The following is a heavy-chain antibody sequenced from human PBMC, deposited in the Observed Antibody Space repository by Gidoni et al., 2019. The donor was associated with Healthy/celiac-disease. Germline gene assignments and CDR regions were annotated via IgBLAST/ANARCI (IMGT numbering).Heavy chain of an antibody. CDR3: AKDQIGYDYCFDY. CDR1: GFTFSSYA. D-gene: IGHD5-12*01. V-gene: IGHV3-23*04. CDR2: ISGSGGST. Sequence: EVQLVESGGGVVQPGGSLRLSCAASGFTFSSYAMSWVLQSPGKWLEWGSAISGSGGSTYYADALKGRVTISRDNSKNTLYLQMNSLRAEDTAVYYCAKDQIGYDYCFDYWGQGTLVTVSS. J-gene: IGHJ4*02.